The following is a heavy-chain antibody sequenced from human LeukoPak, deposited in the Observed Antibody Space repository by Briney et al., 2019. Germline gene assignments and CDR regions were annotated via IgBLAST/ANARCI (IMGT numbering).Heavy chain of an antibody. CDR3: ARDRVVGATFGSAFDI. CDR2: ISGYNGNT. Sequence: ASVKVPCKASGYTFPSHGITWVRQAPGQGPEWMGWISGYNGNTNYAQKFQGRVPMATDTTTSTAYMELRSLRSDDTAVYYCARDRVVGATFGSAFDIWGQGTMVTVSS. CDR1: GYTFPSHG. V-gene: IGHV1-18*01. J-gene: IGHJ3*02. D-gene: IGHD1-26*01.